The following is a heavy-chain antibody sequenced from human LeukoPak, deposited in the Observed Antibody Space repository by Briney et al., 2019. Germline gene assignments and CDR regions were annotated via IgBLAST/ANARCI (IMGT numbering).Heavy chain of an antibody. Sequence: SETLSLTCAVYGGSFGGYYWSWIRQPPGKGLEWIGEINHSGSTNYNPSLKSRVTISVDTSKNQFSLKLSSVTAADTAVYYCARGGVVVPAAQKAWFDPWGQGTLVTVSS. CDR3: ARGGVVVPAAQKAWFDP. CDR1: GGSFGGYY. V-gene: IGHV4-34*01. D-gene: IGHD2-2*01. J-gene: IGHJ5*02. CDR2: INHSGST.